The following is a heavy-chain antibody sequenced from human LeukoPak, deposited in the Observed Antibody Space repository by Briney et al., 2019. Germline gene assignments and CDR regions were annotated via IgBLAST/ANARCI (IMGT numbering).Heavy chain of an antibody. CDR2: ISWNSGSI. D-gene: IGHD6-13*01. Sequence: PGGSLRLSCAASGFTFDDYAMHWVRQAPGKGLEWVSGISWNSGSIGYADSVKGRFTISRDNAKNSLYLQMNSLRAEDTALYYCAKAEYSSLDYWGQGTLATVSS. J-gene: IGHJ4*02. CDR1: GFTFDDYA. CDR3: AKAEYSSLDY. V-gene: IGHV3-9*01.